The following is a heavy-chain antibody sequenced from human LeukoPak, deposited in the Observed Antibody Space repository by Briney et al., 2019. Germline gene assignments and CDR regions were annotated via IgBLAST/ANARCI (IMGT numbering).Heavy chain of an antibody. V-gene: IGHV3-23*01. J-gene: IGHJ4*02. Sequence: GGSLRLSCAASGFTFSSYGMSWVRQAPGKGLEWVSAISGSGGSTYYADSVKGRFTISRDNSKNTLYLQMGSLRAEDMAVYYCAREGGTVTTGFDYWGQGTLVTVSS. D-gene: IGHD4-17*01. CDR1: GFTFSSYG. CDR3: AREGGTVTTGFDY. CDR2: ISGSGGST.